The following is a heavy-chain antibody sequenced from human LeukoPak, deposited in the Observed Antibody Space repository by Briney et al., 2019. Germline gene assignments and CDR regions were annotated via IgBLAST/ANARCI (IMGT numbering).Heavy chain of an antibody. D-gene: IGHD6-13*01. V-gene: IGHV4-34*01. J-gene: IGHJ4*02. CDR1: GGSFSGYY. Sequence: PSETLSLTCAVYGGSFSGYYWSWIRQPPGKGLEWIGEINHCGSTNYNPSLKSRVTISVDTSKNQFSLKLSSVTAADTAVYYCASIAGAAAAYWGQGTLVTVSS. CDR2: INHCGST. CDR3: ASIAGAAAAY.